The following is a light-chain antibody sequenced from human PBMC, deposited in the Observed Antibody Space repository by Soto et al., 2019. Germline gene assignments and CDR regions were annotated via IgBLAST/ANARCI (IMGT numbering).Light chain of an antibody. V-gene: IGKV1-33*01. CDR3: QQYNSLYT. CDR1: QDISNL. Sequence: DIQMTQSPSSLSSSLLYIFTITFHATQDISNLLNWFQQKPGKAPKLLIYDASNLETGVPSRFSGSGSGTDFTFTISSLQAEDIATYYCQQYNSLYTFGQGTRLEIK. CDR2: DAS. J-gene: IGKJ5*01.